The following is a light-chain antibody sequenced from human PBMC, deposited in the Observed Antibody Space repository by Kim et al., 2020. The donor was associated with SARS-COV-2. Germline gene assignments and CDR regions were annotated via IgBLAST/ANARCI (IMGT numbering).Light chain of an antibody. CDR3: AAWDDSLGGPV. Sequence: QSVLTQPPSASGTPGQRVTISCSGSSSNIGSNIVNWYQHLPGTAPKLVLYSSNQRPSGVPDRFSGSRSGTSASLAISGLQSEEEADYICAAWDDSLGGPVFGGGTQLTVL. CDR2: SSN. CDR1: SSNIGSNI. V-gene: IGLV1-44*01. J-gene: IGLJ2*01.